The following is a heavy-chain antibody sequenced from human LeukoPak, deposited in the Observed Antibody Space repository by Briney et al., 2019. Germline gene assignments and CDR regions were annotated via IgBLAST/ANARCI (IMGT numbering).Heavy chain of an antibody. V-gene: IGHV3-21*01. J-gene: IGHJ4*02. Sequence: GGSLRLSCAASGFTFSSYSTNWVRQAPGKGLEWISSISSSSTYIYYADSVKGRFTISRDNAKNSLYLQMNSLRAEDTAVYYCARDLYGDEDYWGQGTLVTVSS. D-gene: IGHD4-17*01. CDR3: ARDLYGDEDY. CDR1: GFTFSSYS. CDR2: ISSSSTYI.